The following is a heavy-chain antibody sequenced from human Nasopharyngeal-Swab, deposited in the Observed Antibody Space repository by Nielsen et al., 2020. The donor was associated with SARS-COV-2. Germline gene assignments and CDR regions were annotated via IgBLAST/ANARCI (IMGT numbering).Heavy chain of an antibody. D-gene: IGHD6-19*01. CDR3: AKRGDGNGWPFDH. J-gene: IGHJ4*02. Sequence: GESLKISCVASGFIFTDYSMSWVRQGPGKGLEGLAIIHVNGDIIYYGDSVEGRFTTSRDNSKNVVYLQMNSLRVDDTAIYYCAKRGDGNGWPFDHWGRGTLVTVSS. V-gene: IGHV3-23*01. CDR1: GFIFTDYS. CDR2: IHVNGDII.